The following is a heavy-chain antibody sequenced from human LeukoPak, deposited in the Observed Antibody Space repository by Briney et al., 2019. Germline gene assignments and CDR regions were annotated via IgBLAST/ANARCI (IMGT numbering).Heavy chain of an antibody. CDR3: ARGLLRYDSSGYYLAY. D-gene: IGHD3-22*01. CDR2: IWYDGSNK. J-gene: IGHJ4*02. V-gene: IGHV3-33*01. Sequence: GGSLRLSCAASGFTFSSYGMHWVSQAPGKGLEWVAFIWYDGSNKYYADSVKGRFTISRDNSKNTLYLQMNSLRAEDTAVYYCARGLLRYDSSGYYLAYWGQGTLVTVSS. CDR1: GFTFSSYG.